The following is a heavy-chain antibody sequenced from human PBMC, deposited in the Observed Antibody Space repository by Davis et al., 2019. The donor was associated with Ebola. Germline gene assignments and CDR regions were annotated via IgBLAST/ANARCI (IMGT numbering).Heavy chain of an antibody. Sequence: GGSLRLSCTVFGLSFSNDGMIWIRQAPGKGLQWVSGISATGLNTSYTDSVKGRFTASRDNSRDSLYLQMTGLRVDDTAIYYCARWFPGEDYFDFWGQGTLVTVSS. CDR3: ARWFPGEDYFDF. CDR2: ISATGLNT. D-gene: IGHD3-10*01. V-gene: IGHV3-23*01. J-gene: IGHJ4*02. CDR1: GLSFSNDG.